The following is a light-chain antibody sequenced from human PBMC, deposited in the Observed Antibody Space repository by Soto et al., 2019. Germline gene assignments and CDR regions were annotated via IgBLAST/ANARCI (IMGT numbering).Light chain of an antibody. CDR3: QQYYNWPT. Sequence: EIVMTQSPVTLSVSPGERATLSCRASQSVSSNLAWYQQKPGQAPRLLIYAASTRATGIPARFSGSGSGTEFTITISSLQSEDFAVYYCQQYYNWPTFGQGTRLEIK. CDR1: QSVSSN. J-gene: IGKJ5*01. CDR2: AAS. V-gene: IGKV3-15*01.